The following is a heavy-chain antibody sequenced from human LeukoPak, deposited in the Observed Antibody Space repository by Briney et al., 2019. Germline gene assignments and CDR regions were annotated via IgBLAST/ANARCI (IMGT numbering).Heavy chain of an antibody. CDR2: ISAYNGNT. D-gene: IGHD2-15*01. V-gene: IGHV1-18*01. Sequence: ASVKVSCKASGYTFTRYGISWVRQAPGQGLEWMCYISAYNGNTNYVQNLQGRVTMTTDTSTSTVYMELRSLRSDDTAVYYCARDVGYCIGRSCYPTAEYFHHWGQGTLVTVSS. CDR3: ARDVGYCIGRSCYPTAEYFHH. CDR1: GYTFTRYG. J-gene: IGHJ1*01.